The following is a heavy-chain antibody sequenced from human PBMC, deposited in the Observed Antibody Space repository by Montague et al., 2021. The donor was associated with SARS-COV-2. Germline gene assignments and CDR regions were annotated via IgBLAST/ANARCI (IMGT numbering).Heavy chain of an antibody. Sequence: SETLSLTCAVSGGPITSYYWNWIRQPPGKGLEYIGYIYHSGSTTYNPSLKSRVSISVDTSKNQLSLKLRSVTAADTAVYYCARGLENYGSGSHRFDPWGQGTLVTVSS. J-gene: IGHJ5*02. CDR1: GGPITSYY. CDR2: IYHSGST. CDR3: ARGLENYGSGSHRFDP. D-gene: IGHD3-10*01. V-gene: IGHV4-59*01.